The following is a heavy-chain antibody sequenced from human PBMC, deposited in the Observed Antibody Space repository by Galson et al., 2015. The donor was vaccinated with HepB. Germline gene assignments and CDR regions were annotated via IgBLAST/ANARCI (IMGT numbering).Heavy chain of an antibody. D-gene: IGHD2-2*01. J-gene: IGHJ5*02. CDR1: GYTFSSYA. CDR3: AREVGYCSSTSCFTPNWFDP. CDR2: IIPIFGTA. Sequence: SVKVSCKASGYTFSSYAISWVRQAPGQGLEWMGGIIPIFGTANYAQKFQGRVTITADESTSTAYMELSSLRSEDTAVYYCAREVGYCSSTSCFTPNWFDPWGQGTLVTVSS. V-gene: IGHV1-69*13.